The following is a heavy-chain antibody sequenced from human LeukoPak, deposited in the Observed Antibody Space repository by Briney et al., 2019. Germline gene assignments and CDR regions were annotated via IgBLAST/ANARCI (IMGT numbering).Heavy chain of an antibody. V-gene: IGHV3-30*04. CDR3: ARGQYGDSIDY. J-gene: IGHJ4*02. Sequence: PGGSLRLSCAASGFTFSSYAMHWVRQAPGKGLEWVAVISYDGSNKYYADSVKGRFTISRDNSKNTLYLQMNSLRAEDTAVYYCARGQYGDSIDYWGQGTLVTVSS. D-gene: IGHD4-17*01. CDR1: GFTFSSYA. CDR2: ISYDGSNK.